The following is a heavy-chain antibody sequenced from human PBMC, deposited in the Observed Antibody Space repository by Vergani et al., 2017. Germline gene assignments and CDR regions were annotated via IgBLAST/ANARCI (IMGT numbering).Heavy chain of an antibody. CDR3: ARRAERWETLLRVYFDV. Sequence: QVQLQQWGPGLLKPSETLSLTCAVSGGLLSGYYGSWIRLAPGKGLEWIGEINHSGTINYNPTLKSPFNVSIDTSRDHFSLKLRSVSAADTAVYFCARRAERWETLLRVYFDVWGQGTFVTVS. CDR1: GGLLSGYY. J-gene: IGHJ3*01. D-gene: IGHD1-26*01. V-gene: IGHV4-34*01. CDR2: INHSGTI.